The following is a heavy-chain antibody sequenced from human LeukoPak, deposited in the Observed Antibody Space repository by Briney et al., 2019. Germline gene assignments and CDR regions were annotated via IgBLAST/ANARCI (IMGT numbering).Heavy chain of an antibody. D-gene: IGHD3-22*01. J-gene: IGHJ5*02. CDR2: MYYSGST. CDR1: GGSISSGDYY. CDR3: ARPYYYDSRIDP. Sequence: SDTLSLTCTVSGGSISSGDYYWSWIRQPPGKGLEWIVYMYYSGSTYSNPSLKSRVTMSADTSKNQLSLKLSSVTAADTAVYYCARPYYYDSRIDPWGQGILVTVSS. V-gene: IGHV4-30-4*02.